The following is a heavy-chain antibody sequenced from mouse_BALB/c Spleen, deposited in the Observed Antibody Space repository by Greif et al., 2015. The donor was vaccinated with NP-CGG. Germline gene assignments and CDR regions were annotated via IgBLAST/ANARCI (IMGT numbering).Heavy chain of an antibody. CDR2: IWSGGNT. CDR3: ARNDYDYAMDY. V-gene: IGHV2-2*02. CDR1: GFSLTSYG. Sequence: VKLMESGPGLVQPSQSLSITCTVSGFSLTSYGVHWVRQSPGKGLEWLGVIWSGGNTDYNAAFISRLSISKDNSKSQVFFKMNRLQANDTAIYYCARNDYDYAMDYWGQGTSVTVSS. J-gene: IGHJ4*01. D-gene: IGHD2-4*01.